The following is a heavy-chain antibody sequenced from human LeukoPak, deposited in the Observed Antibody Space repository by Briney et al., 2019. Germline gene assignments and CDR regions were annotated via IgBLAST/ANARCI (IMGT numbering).Heavy chain of an antibody. D-gene: IGHD4-11*01. V-gene: IGHV1-18*01. J-gene: IGHJ4*02. CDR2: ISAYNGNT. CDR1: GYTFTSYG. Sequence: EASVKVSCKASGYTFTSYGISWVRQAPGQGLEWMGWISAYNGNTNYAQKLQGRVTMTTDTSTSTAYMELRSLRSDDTAVYYCASLAHFDGSTYYPDFWGQGTLVTVSS. CDR3: ASLAHFDGSTYYPDF.